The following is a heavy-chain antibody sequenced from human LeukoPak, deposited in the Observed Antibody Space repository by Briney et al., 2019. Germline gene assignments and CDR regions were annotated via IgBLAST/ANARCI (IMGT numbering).Heavy chain of an antibody. D-gene: IGHD2-2*01. CDR1: GGSISSYY. J-gene: IGHJ6*02. CDR3: ARVDRCSSTSCYRAYYGMDV. CDR2: IYYSGST. Sequence: PSETLSVTCTVSGGSISSYYWSWIRQPPGQGLECIGYIYYSGSTNYNPSLKSRVTISVDRSKNQFPLKLSSVTAADTAGYYCARVDRCSSTSCYRAYYGMDVWGQGTTVTVSS. V-gene: IGHV4-59*01.